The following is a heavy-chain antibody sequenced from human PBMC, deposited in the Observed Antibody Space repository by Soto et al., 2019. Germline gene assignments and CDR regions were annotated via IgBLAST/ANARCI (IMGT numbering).Heavy chain of an antibody. V-gene: IGHV4-31*03. J-gene: IGHJ4*02. D-gene: IGHD3-22*01. CDR3: ARDGPSNYYDSSGYLDY. CDR1: GGSISSGGYY. Sequence: SETLSLTCTVSGGSISSGGYYWSWIRQHPGKGLEWIGYIYYSGSTYYNPSLKSRVTISVDTSKNQFSLKLSSVTAADTAVYYCARDGPSNYYDSSGYLDYWGQGTLVTVSS. CDR2: IYYSGST.